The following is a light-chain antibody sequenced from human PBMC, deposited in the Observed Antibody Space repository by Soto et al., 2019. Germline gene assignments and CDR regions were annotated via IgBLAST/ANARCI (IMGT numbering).Light chain of an antibody. Sequence: QSVLTQPASVSGSPGQSITLSCTGTNNDVGGYESVSWYQQHAGRAPRLIIYDVSNRPSGVSGRSSGSKFGNTASLTISGLQAEDEADYYCSSYTSSSLYVFGTGTKLTVL. J-gene: IGLJ1*01. CDR1: NNDVGGYES. CDR3: SSYTSSSLYV. CDR2: DVS. V-gene: IGLV2-14*01.